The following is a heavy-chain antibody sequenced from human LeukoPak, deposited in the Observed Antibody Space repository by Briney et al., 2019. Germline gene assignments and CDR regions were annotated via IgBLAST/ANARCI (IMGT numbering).Heavy chain of an antibody. CDR3: ARARGGDAVGYCSGGSCYRAPVYYMDV. J-gene: IGHJ6*03. V-gene: IGHV3-21*01. CDR2: ISSSSSYI. Sequence: GGSLRLSCAASGSTFSSYSMNWVRQAPGKGLEWVSSISSSSSYIYYADSVKGRFTISRDNAKNSLYLQMNSLRAEDTAVYYCARARGGDAVGYCSGGSCYRAPVYYMDVWGKGTTVTVSS. D-gene: IGHD2-15*01. CDR1: GSTFSSYS.